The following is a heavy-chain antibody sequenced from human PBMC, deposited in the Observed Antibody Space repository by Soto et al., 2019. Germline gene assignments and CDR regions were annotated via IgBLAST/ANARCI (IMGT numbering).Heavy chain of an antibody. CDR3: AREGQAPYYYYGMDV. J-gene: IGHJ6*02. CDR1: GYTFTNYG. CDR2: ISGYNGNT. V-gene: IGHV1-18*01. Sequence: QVQLVQSGAEVKKPGASVMVSCKASGYTFTNYGFSWVRQAPGQGLEWMGWISGYNGNTKYAEKFQNRVTMTTDTSTTTAHMELRSMRSDDTAVYYCAREGQAPYYYYGMDVWGQGTAVTVSS.